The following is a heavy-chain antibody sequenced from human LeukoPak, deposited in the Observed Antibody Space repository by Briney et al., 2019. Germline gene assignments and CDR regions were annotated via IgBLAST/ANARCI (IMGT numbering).Heavy chain of an antibody. J-gene: IGHJ6*02. Sequence: SVKVSCKASGGTFSSYAISWVRQAPGQGLEWMGGIIPIFGTANYAQKFQGRVTITADESTSIAYMELSSLRSEDTAVYYCARTRPTAYCGGDCYSSGMDVWGQGTTVTVSS. CDR3: ARTRPTAYCGGDCYSSGMDV. D-gene: IGHD2-21*02. V-gene: IGHV1-69*13. CDR1: GGTFSSYA. CDR2: IIPIFGTA.